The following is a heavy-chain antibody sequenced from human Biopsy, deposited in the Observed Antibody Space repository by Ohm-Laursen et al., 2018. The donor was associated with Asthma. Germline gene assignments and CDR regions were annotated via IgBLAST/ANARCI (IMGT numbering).Heavy chain of an antibody. CDR1: GDSFSNYA. CDR3: ARGYSGSDRIVYYYSGLEV. CDR2: LIPVLGTP. Sequence: SSVKVSCKASGDSFSNYAISWVRQAPGKGLEWMGGLIPVLGTPDHAQMFEGRVTITADESTSTAYMELSSLSSEDTAVYYCARGYSGSDRIVYYYSGLEVWGQGTTVTASS. J-gene: IGHJ6*02. V-gene: IGHV1-69*01. D-gene: IGHD5-12*01.